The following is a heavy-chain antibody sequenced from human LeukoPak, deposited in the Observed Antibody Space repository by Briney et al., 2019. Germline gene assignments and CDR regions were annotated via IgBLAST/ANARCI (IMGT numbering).Heavy chain of an antibody. CDR3: ARDSTLYDFWSGYYIDY. D-gene: IGHD3-3*01. CDR2: ISAYNGNT. CDR1: GYTFTSYG. J-gene: IGHJ4*02. V-gene: IGHV1-18*01. Sequence: ASVKVSCKASGYTFTSYGISWVRQAPGQGLEWMRWISAYNGNTNYAQKLQGRVTMTTDTSTSTAYMELRSLRSDDTAVYYCARDSTLYDFWSGYYIDYWGRGTLVTVSS.